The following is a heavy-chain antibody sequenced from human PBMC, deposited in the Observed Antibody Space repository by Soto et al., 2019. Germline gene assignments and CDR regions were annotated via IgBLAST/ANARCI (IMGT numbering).Heavy chain of an antibody. J-gene: IGHJ5*02. CDR1: GYTFTSYG. CDR2: ISAYNSNT. V-gene: IGHV1-18*01. CDR3: ARDSLSGYSYGYENWFDP. D-gene: IGHD5-18*01. Sequence: GASVKVSCKASGYTFTSYGISWVRQAPGQGLEWMGWISAYNSNTNYAQKLQGRVTMTTDTSTSTAYMELRSLRSDDTAVYYCARDSLSGYSYGYENWFDPWGQGTLVTVSS.